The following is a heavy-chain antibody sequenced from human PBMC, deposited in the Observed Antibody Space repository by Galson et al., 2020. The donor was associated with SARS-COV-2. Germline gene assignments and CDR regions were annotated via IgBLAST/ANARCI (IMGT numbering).Heavy chain of an antibody. D-gene: IGHD3-10*01. J-gene: IGHJ6*03. V-gene: IGHV3-21*01. CDR1: RFTLNSYS. Sequence: SRVACRFTLNSYSMLWVRPAPAKGLEWVASISSSRCYIYYPDSVKGRFTISRDNAKNSLYLQMNSLRAEDTAVYYWVRDDSSGNCCYMDVWGKGTTVTVSS. CDR2: ISSSRCYI. CDR3: VRDDSSGNCCYMDV.